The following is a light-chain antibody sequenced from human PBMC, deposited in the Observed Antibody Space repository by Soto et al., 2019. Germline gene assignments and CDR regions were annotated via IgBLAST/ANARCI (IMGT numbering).Light chain of an antibody. CDR1: SSDIGAYNF. CDR2: DVN. CDR3: TSWTTSTTMI. Sequence: QSALTQPASVSGYPGQSITISCTGTSSDIGAYNFVSWYQQHPGKAPKLMPYDVNIRPSGVSNRFSGSKSGNTASLTISGLQAEDEADYYCTSWTTSTTMIFGGGTKLTVL. J-gene: IGLJ2*01. V-gene: IGLV2-14*03.